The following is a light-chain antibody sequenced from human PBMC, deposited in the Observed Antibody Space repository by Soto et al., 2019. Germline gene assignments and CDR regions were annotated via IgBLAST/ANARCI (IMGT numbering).Light chain of an antibody. V-gene: IGLV2-23*01. CDR2: EGS. CDR3: CSYAGSSTPYV. J-gene: IGLJ1*01. Sequence: QSALTQPASVSGSPGQSITISCTGTSSDVGSYNLVSWYQQHPGKAPKLMIYEGSKRPSGVSNRFSGSKSGNTASLTISGLQDEDEADYYCCSYAGSSTPYVFGTGTKVTVL. CDR1: SSDVGSYNL.